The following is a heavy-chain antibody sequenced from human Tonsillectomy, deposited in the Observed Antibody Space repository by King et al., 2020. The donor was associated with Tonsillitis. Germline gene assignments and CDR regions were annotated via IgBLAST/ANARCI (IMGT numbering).Heavy chain of an antibody. V-gene: IGHV3-30*16. Sequence: HVQLVESGGGVVQPGRSLRLSCAASGFTFSSYAMHWVRQAPGKGLEWVAVISYNGNNKYYADSVKGRFTISRDNSKNTLYLQMNSLRAEDTAVYYCAGGGVDYGSGTPFFDYWGQGSLVTGSS. CDR1: GFTFSSYA. D-gene: IGHD3-10*01. CDR2: ISYNGNNK. J-gene: IGHJ4*02. CDR3: AGGGVDYGSGTPFFDY.